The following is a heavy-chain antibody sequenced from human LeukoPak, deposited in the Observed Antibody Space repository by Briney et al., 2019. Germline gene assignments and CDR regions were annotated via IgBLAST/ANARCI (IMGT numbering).Heavy chain of an antibody. Sequence: ASVKVSCKASGYTFTSYDINWVRQATGQGLEWMGWMNPNSGNTGYAQKFQGRVTITRNTSISTAYMELSSLGSEDTAVYYCARGLVEQLVPDYWGQGTLVTVSS. J-gene: IGHJ4*02. CDR3: ARGLVEQLVPDY. V-gene: IGHV1-8*03. CDR1: GYTFTSYD. D-gene: IGHD6-6*01. CDR2: MNPNSGNT.